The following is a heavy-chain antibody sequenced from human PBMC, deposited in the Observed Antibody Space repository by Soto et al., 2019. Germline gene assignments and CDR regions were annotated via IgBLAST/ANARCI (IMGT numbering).Heavy chain of an antibody. J-gene: IGHJ4*02. D-gene: IGHD1-26*01. CDR2: MAYSGRT. CDR1: GGSITTYY. V-gene: IGHV4-59*01. Sequence: QVQLQESGPGLVKPSETLPLTCTVSGGSITTYYCNWIRQSPGKGLEWIGYMAYSGRTNYNPPLKIPLTTSMDPSTNQFSIRLSSVTAADTSVSDCATWRVDGGTDSVAYCGQGTLVTVSS. CDR3: ATWRVDGGTDSVAY.